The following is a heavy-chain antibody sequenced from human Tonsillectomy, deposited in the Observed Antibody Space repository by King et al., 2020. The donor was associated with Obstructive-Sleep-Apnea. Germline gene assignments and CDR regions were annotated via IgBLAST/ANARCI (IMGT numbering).Heavy chain of an antibody. V-gene: IGHV1-46*01. CDR1: GYTFTSYY. CDR3: ARGNRQNFDFKTYAMDV. D-gene: IGHD3-3*01. CDR2: INPSGGST. Sequence: QLVQSGAEVKKPGASVKVSCKASGYTFTSYYMHWVRQAPGQGLEWMGIINPSGGSTSYAQKFQGRVTMTRDTSTSTVSMERSSLGSEETAVYYCARGNRQNFDFKTYAMDVWGQGTTVTVSS. J-gene: IGHJ6*02.